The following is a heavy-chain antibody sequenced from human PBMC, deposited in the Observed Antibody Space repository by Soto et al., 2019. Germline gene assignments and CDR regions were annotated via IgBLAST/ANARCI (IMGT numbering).Heavy chain of an antibody. D-gene: IGHD2-2*01. Sequence: SVKVSCKASGDTLGSFAFSWVRQAPGQGLEWLGGIIPILRSVSHAQGFQGRLTITADESSRTVFMELSRLTSEDTADYYCATEGVSVPAGTFEYWGQGTLVTVSS. CDR1: GDTLGSFA. V-gene: IGHV1-69*10. CDR2: IIPILRSV. J-gene: IGHJ4*02. CDR3: ATEGVSVPAGTFEY.